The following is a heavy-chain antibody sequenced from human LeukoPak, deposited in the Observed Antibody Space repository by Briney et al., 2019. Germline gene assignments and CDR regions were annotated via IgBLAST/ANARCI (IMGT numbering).Heavy chain of an antibody. CDR3: AREPPYYYDSSGYLVY. CDR1: GYTFTSYG. V-gene: IGHV1-18*01. J-gene: IGHJ4*02. D-gene: IGHD3-22*01. CDR2: ISAYNGNT. Sequence: ASVKVSCKASGYTFTSYGISWVRQAPGQGLEWMGWISAYNGNTNYAQKLQGRVTMTTDTSTSTAYMELRSLRSDDTAVYYCAREPPYYYDSSGYLVYWGQGTLVTVSS.